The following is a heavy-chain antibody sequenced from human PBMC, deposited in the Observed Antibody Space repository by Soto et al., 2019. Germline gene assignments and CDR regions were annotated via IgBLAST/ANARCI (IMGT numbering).Heavy chain of an antibody. V-gene: IGHV3-7*01. D-gene: IGHD2-2*01. Sequence: PGGSLRLSCAPSGFSMSDYWMSWVRQAPGKGLEWVANINQDGSVKYYVDSVKGRFTISRDYAKNSVYLQMNSLTAEDTALYYCARAVAGASSYWGQGTVVTV. J-gene: IGHJ4*02. CDR2: INQDGSVK. CDR3: ARAVAGASSY. CDR1: GFSMSDYW.